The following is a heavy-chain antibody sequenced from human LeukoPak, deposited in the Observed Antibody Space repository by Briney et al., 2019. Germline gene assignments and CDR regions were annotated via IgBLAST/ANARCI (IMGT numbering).Heavy chain of an antibody. V-gene: IGHV3-23*01. D-gene: IGHD6-6*01. CDR3: AKGKGYSSSCSDH. CDR1: GFTFNSHA. Sequence: PGGSLRLSCAASGFTFNSHARNWVRQAPGKGLEWVSAISGSDGSTYYADSVKGRFTISRDNSKNPLYLQMNSLRAEATAVYHCAKGKGYSSSCSDHWGQGTLVTVSS. CDR2: ISGSDGST. J-gene: IGHJ5*02.